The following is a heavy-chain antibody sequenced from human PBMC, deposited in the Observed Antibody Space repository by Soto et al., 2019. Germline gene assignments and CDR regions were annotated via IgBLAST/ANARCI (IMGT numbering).Heavy chain of an antibody. CDR1: GYTFTTSG. Sequence: QVQLVQSGVEVKKPGASVKVSCKASGYTFTTSGITWVRQAPGQWLEWMGWISTYNGNTNYAQKLQGRVTLTTDTFTSTAYMEMRSLRSDATAVYYCARGYSYGSRYYFDYWGQGTLVTVSS. V-gene: IGHV1-18*01. CDR3: ARGYSYGSRYYFDY. J-gene: IGHJ4*02. D-gene: IGHD5-12*01. CDR2: ISTYNGNT.